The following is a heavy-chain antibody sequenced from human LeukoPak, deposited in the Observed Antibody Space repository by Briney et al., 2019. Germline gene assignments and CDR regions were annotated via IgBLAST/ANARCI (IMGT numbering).Heavy chain of an antibody. CDR3: ARSYGDGLLSFGELSWLDP. Sequence: SETLSLTCTVSVVSISSYYWSCIRQPPGKGLEWSGYIYYSGSTDYNPSLTSRVTISVDTSNNQFPLKLSSVTAADTAVYYCARSYGDGLLSFGELSWLDPWGRGTLVTVSS. CDR1: VVSISSYY. J-gene: IGHJ5*02. CDR2: IYYSGST. V-gene: IGHV4-59*01. D-gene: IGHD3-10*01.